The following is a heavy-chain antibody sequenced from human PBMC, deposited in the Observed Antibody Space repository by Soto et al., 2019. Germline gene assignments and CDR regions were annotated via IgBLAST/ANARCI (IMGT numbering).Heavy chain of an antibody. CDR3: ARSPMAAPRGVNFDY. CDR2: INHSGST. Sequence: QVQLQQWGAGLLKPSETLSLTCAVYGGSFSGYYWSWIRQPPGKGLEWIGEINHSGSTNYNPSLKSRVTISVDTSKNQFSLKLSSVTAADTAVYYCARSPMAAPRGVNFDYWGQGTLVTVSS. D-gene: IGHD2-8*01. V-gene: IGHV4-34*01. J-gene: IGHJ4*02. CDR1: GGSFSGYY.